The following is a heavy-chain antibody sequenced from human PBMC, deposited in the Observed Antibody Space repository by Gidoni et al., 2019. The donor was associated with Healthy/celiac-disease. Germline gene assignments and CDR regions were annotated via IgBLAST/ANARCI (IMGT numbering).Heavy chain of an antibody. Sequence: EVQLVESGGGLVQPGGSLRLSCAASGFTFSSYSMNWVRQAPGKGLEWVSYISSSSSTIYYADSVKGRFTISRDNAKNSLYLQMNSLRDEDTAVYYCARGSGGILLLLAAFDTWGQGTMVTVSS. CDR2: ISSSSSTI. J-gene: IGHJ3*02. CDR3: ARGSGGILLLLAAFDT. D-gene: IGHD2-15*01. V-gene: IGHV3-48*02. CDR1: GFTFSSYS.